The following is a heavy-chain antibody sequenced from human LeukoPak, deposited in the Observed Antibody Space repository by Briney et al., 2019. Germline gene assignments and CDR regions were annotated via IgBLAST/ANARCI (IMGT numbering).Heavy chain of an antibody. V-gene: IGHV3-30*02. CDR1: GFTFSSYG. CDR3: AKDNLIVVMTAIPAGGGYFDY. J-gene: IGHJ4*02. Sequence: GGSLRLSCAASGFTFSSYGMHWVRQAPGKGLEWVAFIWYDGSNKYYADSVKGRFTISRDNSKNPLYLPMNSLRAEDTGVYYCAKDNLIVVMTAIPAGGGYFDYWGQGTLVTVSS. CDR2: IWYDGSNK. D-gene: IGHD2-21*02.